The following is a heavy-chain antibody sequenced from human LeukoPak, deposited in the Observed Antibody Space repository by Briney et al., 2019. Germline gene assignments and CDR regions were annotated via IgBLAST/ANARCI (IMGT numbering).Heavy chain of an antibody. CDR1: GGSISSTNW. J-gene: IGHJ4*02. CDR3: SRESGAFCPFGF. Sequence: SETLSLTCGVSGGSISSTNWRSWVRQPPGQGLEWIGEISLSGLTNYNPSLKSRVTMSLDRSKNHLSLNLTSVTAADTAVYFCSRESGAFCPFGFWGQEILVTVSS. V-gene: IGHV4-4*02. D-gene: IGHD1-26*01. CDR2: ISLSGLT.